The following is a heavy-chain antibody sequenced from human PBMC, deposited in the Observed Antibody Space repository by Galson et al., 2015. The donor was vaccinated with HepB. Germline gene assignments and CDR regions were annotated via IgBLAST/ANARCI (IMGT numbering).Heavy chain of an antibody. CDR2: ISAYNGNT. CDR3: ARVPLFEYDTGRNWFDP. V-gene: IGHV1-18*01. J-gene: IGHJ5*02. CDR1: GYTFTSYG. D-gene: IGHD3-22*01. Sequence: SVKVSCKASGYTFTSYGISWVRQAPGQGLEWMGWISAYNGNTNYAQKLQGRVTMTTDTSASTAYMELRSLRSDDTAVYHCARVPLFEYDTGRNWFDPWGQGTLVTVSS.